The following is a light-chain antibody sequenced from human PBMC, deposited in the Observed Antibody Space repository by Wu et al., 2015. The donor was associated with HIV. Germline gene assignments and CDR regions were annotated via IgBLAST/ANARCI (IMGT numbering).Light chain of an antibody. CDR3: QQYGNSPKIT. CDR1: QSISNNF. CDR2: GAS. V-gene: IGKV3-20*01. Sequence: EIVLTQFPGTLSLSPGERAILSCRASQSISNNFLAWYQQNPGQPPRLLIYGASTTTTDIPDRFRGSGSGTEFTLTIGRLEPEDFAVYYCQQYGNSPKITFGPGTKVDIK. J-gene: IGKJ3*01.